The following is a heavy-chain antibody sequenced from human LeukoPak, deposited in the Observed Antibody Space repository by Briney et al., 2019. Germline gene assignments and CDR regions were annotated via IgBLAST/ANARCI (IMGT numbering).Heavy chain of an antibody. CDR2: ISSNGGST. Sequence: GGSLRLSCSASGFTFSSYAMHWVRQAPGKGLEYVSSISSNGGSTYYADSVKGRFTISRDNSKNTLFLQMSSLRTENTAVYYCASPYSGYDYNFDHWGQGTLVTVSS. D-gene: IGHD5-12*01. V-gene: IGHV3-64D*06. CDR3: ASPYSGYDYNFDH. J-gene: IGHJ4*02. CDR1: GFTFSSYA.